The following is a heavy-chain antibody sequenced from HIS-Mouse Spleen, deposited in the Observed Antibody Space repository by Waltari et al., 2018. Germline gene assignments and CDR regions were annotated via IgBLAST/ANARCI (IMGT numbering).Heavy chain of an antibody. CDR3: ARIQAGKLELPFDY. CDR2: IDWDDDK. D-gene: IGHD1-7*01. J-gene: IGHJ4*02. V-gene: IGHV2-70*15. Sequence: QVTLRESGPALVKPTQTLTLTCTFSGFSLSTSGMCVSWIRQPPGKALEWLERIDWDDDKYYSTSLKTRLTISKETSKNQVVLTMTNMDPVDTATYYCARIQAGKLELPFDYWGQGTLVTVSS. CDR1: GFSLSTSGMC.